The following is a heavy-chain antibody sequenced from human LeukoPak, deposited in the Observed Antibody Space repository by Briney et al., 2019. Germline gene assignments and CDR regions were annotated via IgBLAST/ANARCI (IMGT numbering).Heavy chain of an antibody. J-gene: IGHJ5*02. CDR2: ISDSGNT. CDR1: GASMKNSF. V-gene: IGHV4-59*01. CDR3: ARNRFYLTGAYYFDP. D-gene: IGHD3-22*01. Sequence: PSETLSLTCSVSGASMKNSFWSWIRQPPGKGLEWIGYISDSGNTNYNPSLKRRVTFSIDTSKGQFYLNLRSVTAADTALYFCARNRFYLTGAYYFDPWGRGTQVTVSS.